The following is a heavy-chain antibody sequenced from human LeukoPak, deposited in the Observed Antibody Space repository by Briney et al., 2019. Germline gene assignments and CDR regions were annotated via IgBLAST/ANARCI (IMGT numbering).Heavy chain of an antibody. CDR1: GGSISSDSYY. Sequence: PSETLSLTCTVSGGSISSDSYYWSWIRQPAGKGLEWIGRIYTSGSTNYNPSLKSRVTISVDTSKNQFSLKLSSVTAADTAVYYCARGLVGALFDYWGQGTLVTVSS. V-gene: IGHV4-61*02. CDR3: ARGLVGALFDY. D-gene: IGHD1-26*01. CDR2: IYTSGST. J-gene: IGHJ4*02.